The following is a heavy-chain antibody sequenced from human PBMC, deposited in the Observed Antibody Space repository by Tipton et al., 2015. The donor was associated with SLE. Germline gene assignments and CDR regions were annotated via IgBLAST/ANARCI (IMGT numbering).Heavy chain of an antibody. J-gene: IGHJ4*02. V-gene: IGHV4-59*01. D-gene: IGHD3-3*01. CDR1: GGSFSSYY. Sequence: TLSLTCTVSGGSFSSYYWNWIRQPPGKGLEWIGYISYSGSTVYNPSLNSRVTLSVDMSKNQFSLKLSSVTAADTAVYYCARDFWSGYGSFDYWGQGALVTVSS. CDR3: ARDFWSGYGSFDY. CDR2: ISYSGST.